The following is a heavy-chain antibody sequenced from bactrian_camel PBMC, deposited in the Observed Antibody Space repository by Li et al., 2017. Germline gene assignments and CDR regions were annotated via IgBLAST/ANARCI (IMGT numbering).Heavy chain of an antibody. V-gene: IGHV3S40*01. CDR3: AASKPPCYYSETLAAQADDFNH. CDR1: GLAFALYH. D-gene: IGHD2*01. J-gene: IGHJ4*01. Sequence: VQLVESGGGLVQPGGSLRLSCEVSGLAFALYHWTWVRQAPGKGLEWVSAISCGGRTYYTDSVKGRFTISKDTAKNTLHLQMNNLKPEDTAMYYCAASKPPCYYSETLAAQADDFNHWGQGTQVTVS. CDR2: ISCGGRT.